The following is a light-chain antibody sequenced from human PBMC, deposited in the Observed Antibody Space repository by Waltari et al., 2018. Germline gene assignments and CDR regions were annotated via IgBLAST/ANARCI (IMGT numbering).Light chain of an antibody. Sequence: QSVLTQPPSVSGAPGQRVTIPCTGSSPNIGAGYDVHWYQQLPGTAPKLLIYVNSNRPSGVPDRFSGSKSGTSASLAITGLQAEDEADYYCQSYDSSLSVYVFGTGTKVTVL. V-gene: IGLV1-40*01. CDR3: QSYDSSLSVYV. J-gene: IGLJ1*01. CDR1: SPNIGAGYD. CDR2: VNS.